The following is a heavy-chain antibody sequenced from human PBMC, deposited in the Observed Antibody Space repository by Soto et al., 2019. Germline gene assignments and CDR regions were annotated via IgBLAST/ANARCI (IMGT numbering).Heavy chain of an antibody. CDR3: ASLSEDYYYGMDV. Sequence: GGSLRHSCAASGFTFSSYEMNWVRQAPGKGLEWVSYISSSGSTIYYADSVKGRFTISRDNAKNSLYLQMNSLRAEDTAVYYCASLSEDYYYGMDVWGQGTTVTVSS. CDR1: GFTFSSYE. V-gene: IGHV3-48*03. CDR2: ISSSGSTI. J-gene: IGHJ6*02.